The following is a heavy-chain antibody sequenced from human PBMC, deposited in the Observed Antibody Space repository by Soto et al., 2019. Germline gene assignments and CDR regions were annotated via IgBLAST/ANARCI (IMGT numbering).Heavy chain of an antibody. J-gene: IGHJ4*02. CDR3: ARDLGGAGSY. CDR2: LNRDGSRT. V-gene: IGHV3-74*01. CDR1: GFTFSNYW. Sequence: AQLVESGGGLVQPGGSLRLSCAASGFTFSNYWMHWVHQVPGQGPVWVSRLNRDGSRTDYVDSVRGRFTIFRDNARNTLYLQMNSLRAEDTAMYYCARDLGGAGSYWGQGTLVTVSS. D-gene: IGHD1-26*01.